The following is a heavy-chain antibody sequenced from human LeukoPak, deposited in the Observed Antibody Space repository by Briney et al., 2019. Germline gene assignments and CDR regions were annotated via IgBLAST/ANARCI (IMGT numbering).Heavy chain of an antibody. Sequence: SVKVSCKASGGTFISYAISWVRQAPGQGLEWMGGIIPIFGTANYAQKFQGRVTITADKSTSTAYMELSSLRSEDTAVYYCAREGRDSSSTPHWFDPWGQGTLVTVSS. CDR2: IIPIFGTA. CDR3: AREGRDSSSTPHWFDP. D-gene: IGHD6-13*01. CDR1: GGTFISYA. V-gene: IGHV1-69*06. J-gene: IGHJ5*02.